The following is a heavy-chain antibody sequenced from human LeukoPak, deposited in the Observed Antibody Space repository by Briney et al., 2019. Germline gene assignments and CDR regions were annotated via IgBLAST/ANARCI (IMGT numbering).Heavy chain of an antibody. CDR1: GGSISSYY. V-gene: IGHV4-59*01. J-gene: IGHJ4*02. CDR3: ARDRLSLYYFDY. D-gene: IGHD2/OR15-2a*01. CDR2: IYYSGST. Sequence: KPSETLSLTCTVPGGSISSYYWSWIRQPPGKGLEWIGYIYYSGSTNYNPSLKSRVTISVDTSKNQFSLKLSSVTAADTAVYYCARDRLSLYYFDYWGQGTLVTVSS.